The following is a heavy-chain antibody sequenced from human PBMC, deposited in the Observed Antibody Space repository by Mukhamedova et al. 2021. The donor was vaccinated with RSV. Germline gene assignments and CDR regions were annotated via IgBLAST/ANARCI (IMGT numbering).Heavy chain of an antibody. J-gene: IGHJ5*02. V-gene: IGHV3-49*02. Sequence: VKGRFTISRDDSKSIAYLQMNSLKTEDTAVYYCTRDPITMIVPAESWFDPWGQGTLVTVSS. D-gene: IGHD3-22*01. CDR3: TRDPITMIVPAESWFDP.